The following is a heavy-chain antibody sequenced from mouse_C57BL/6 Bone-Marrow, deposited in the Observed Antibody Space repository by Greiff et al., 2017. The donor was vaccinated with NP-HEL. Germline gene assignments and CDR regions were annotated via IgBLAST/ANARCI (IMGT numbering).Heavy chain of an antibody. CDR3: ARATYYDYDGSMDY. V-gene: IGHV1-26*01. J-gene: IGHJ4*01. CDR1: GYTFTDYY. D-gene: IGHD2-4*01. CDR2: INPNNGGT. Sequence: EVQLQQSGPELVKPGASVKISCKASGYTFTDYYVNWVQQSHGKSLEWIGDINPNNGGTSYNQKFKGKATLTVDKSSSTAYMELRRLTSEDSAVYYCARATYYDYDGSMDYWGQGTAVTVSA.